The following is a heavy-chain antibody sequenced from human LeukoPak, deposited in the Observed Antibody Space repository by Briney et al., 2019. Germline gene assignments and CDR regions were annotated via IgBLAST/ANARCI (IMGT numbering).Heavy chain of an antibody. Sequence: SGTLSLTCTVSGGSISSYYWTWIRQPPGKGLGLEWIGYIYYSGGNNYNPSLKSRVTISIDTSKNQVSLKLSSVTAADTAVYYCARLWDSSSSLDYWGQGTLVTVFS. CDR2: IYYSGGN. D-gene: IGHD6-6*01. CDR1: GGSISSYY. J-gene: IGHJ4*02. V-gene: IGHV4-59*08. CDR3: ARLWDSSSSLDY.